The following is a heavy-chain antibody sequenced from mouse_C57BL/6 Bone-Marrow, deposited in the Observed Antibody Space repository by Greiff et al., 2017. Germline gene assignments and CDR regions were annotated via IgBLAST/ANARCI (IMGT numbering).Heavy chain of an antibody. J-gene: IGHJ3*01. V-gene: IGHV6-6*01. D-gene: IGHD2-10*01. CDR2: IRNKANNHAT. Sequence: EVKLMESGGGLVQPGGSMKLSCAASGFTFSDAWMDWVRQSPEKGLEWVAEIRNKANNHATYYAESVKGRFTISRDDSKSSVYLQMNSLRAEDTGIYYCSSPPTPTIGGFAYWGQGTLVTVSA. CDR3: SSPPTPTIGGFAY. CDR1: GFTFSDAW.